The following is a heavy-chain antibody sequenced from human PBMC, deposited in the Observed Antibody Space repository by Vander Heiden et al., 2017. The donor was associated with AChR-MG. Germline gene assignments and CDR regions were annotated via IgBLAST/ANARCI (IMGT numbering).Heavy chain of an antibody. Sequence: EVQLLESGGRLVQPGGSLRLCCAASGFTFSSHARSWVRPAPGKGLEWVSAISGSGGSTYYADSVKGRFTISRDNSKNTLYLQMNSLRAEDTAVYYCAKAGRYSSGWLDYWGQGTLVTVSS. CDR3: AKAGRYSSGWLDY. D-gene: IGHD6-19*01. CDR1: GFTFSSHA. J-gene: IGHJ4*02. V-gene: IGHV3-23*01. CDR2: ISGSGGST.